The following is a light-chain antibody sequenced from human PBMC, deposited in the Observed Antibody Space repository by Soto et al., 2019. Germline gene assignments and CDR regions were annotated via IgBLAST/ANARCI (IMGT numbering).Light chain of an antibody. Sequence: EMVLTQSPGSLSLSPGERATLSCRASQSVRNNYLACYQQKPDQAPRLLIYAASGSATGIPDRFSGSGSGTDFTLTISSLEPEDFAMYHCQQYVSSPWTFGQGTTVEIK. J-gene: IGKJ1*01. CDR1: QSVRNNY. V-gene: IGKV3-20*01. CDR3: QQYVSSPWT. CDR2: AAS.